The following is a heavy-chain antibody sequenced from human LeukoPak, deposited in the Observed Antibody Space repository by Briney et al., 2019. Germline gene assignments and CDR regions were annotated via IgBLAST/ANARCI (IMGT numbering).Heavy chain of an antibody. CDR1: GGSFSGYY. J-gene: IGHJ4*02. Sequence: PSETLSLTCPVYGGSFSGYYWSWIRQPPGKGLEWIGEINHSGSTNYNPSLKSRVTISVDTSKNQFSLKLSSVTAADTAVYYCARDLPFSGNYGGDGFWGQGTPVTVSS. V-gene: IGHV4-34*01. CDR2: INHSGST. CDR3: ARDLPFSGNYGGDGF. D-gene: IGHD4-23*01.